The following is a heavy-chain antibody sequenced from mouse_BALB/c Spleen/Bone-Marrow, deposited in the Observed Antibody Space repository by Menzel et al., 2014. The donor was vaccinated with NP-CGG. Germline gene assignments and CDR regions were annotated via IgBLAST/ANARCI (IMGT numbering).Heavy chain of an antibody. V-gene: IGHV1-7*01. CDR3: ARGNPLYAMDS. CDR1: GYTFTSYW. D-gene: IGHD2-1*01. CDR2: INPSTGYT. J-gene: IGHJ4*01. Sequence: QVQLQQSGAELAKPGASVKMSCKASGYTFTSYWMHWVKQRPGQGLEWIGYINPSTGYTDYNQKFNDKATLAADKSSSTAYMQLSSLTSKVSAVYYCARGNPLYAMDSWGQGTSVNVSS.